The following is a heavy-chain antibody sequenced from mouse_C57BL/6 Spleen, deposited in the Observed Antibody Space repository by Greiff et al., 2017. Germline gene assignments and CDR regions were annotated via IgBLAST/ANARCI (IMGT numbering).Heavy chain of an antibody. J-gene: IGHJ4*01. CDR3: TRDPFDTTFPYYYAMDY. V-gene: IGHV6-6*01. CDR1: GFTFSDAW. Sequence: EVKLVESGGGLVQPGGSMKLSCAASGFTFSDAWMDWVRQSPETGLEWVAEIRNKANNHATYYAESVKGRFTISRDDSKSSVYLQMNSLRAEDTGIYYCTRDPFDTTFPYYYAMDYWGQGTSVTVSS. CDR2: IRNKANNHAT. D-gene: IGHD1-1*01.